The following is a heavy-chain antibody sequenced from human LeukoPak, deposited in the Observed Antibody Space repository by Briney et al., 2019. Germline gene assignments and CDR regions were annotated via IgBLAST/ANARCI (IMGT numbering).Heavy chain of an antibody. J-gene: IGHJ4*02. CDR2: IYPGDSDI. CDR1: GYSFTDYW. V-gene: IGHV5-51*01. CDR3: ARPPYGDIYYFDY. Sequence: KYGESLKISCKGSGYSFTDYWIGWVRQMPGKGLEWMGIIYPGDSDIKYNPSIQGQVTISADKSISTAYLQWSSLKASDTAMYYCARPPYGDIYYFDYWGQGTLVTVSS. D-gene: IGHD4-17*01.